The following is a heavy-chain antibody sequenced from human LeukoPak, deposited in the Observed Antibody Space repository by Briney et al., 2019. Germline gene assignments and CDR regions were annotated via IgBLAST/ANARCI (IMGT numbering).Heavy chain of an antibody. Sequence: PGGSLRLSCAASGFTFSSYAMHWVRQAPGKGLEWVAVISYDGSNKYYADSVKGRFTISRDNSKNTLYLQMNSLRAEDTAVYYCARDPALGMKRNSGGYFDYWGQGTLVTVS. CDR2: ISYDGSNK. D-gene: IGHD2-21*01. CDR3: ARDPALGMKRNSGGYFDY. CDR1: GFTFSSYA. J-gene: IGHJ4*02. V-gene: IGHV3-30*04.